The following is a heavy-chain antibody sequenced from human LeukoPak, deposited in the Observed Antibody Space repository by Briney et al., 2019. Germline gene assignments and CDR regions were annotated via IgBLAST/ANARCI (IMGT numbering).Heavy chain of an antibody. CDR2: IYYSGST. Sequence: SETLSLTCTVSGSSISSSSYYWGWIRQPPGKGLEWIGSIYYSGSTYYNPSLKSRVTISVDTSKNQFSLKLSSVTAADTAVYYCASRVITYYFDYWGQGTLVTVSS. V-gene: IGHV4-39*01. J-gene: IGHJ4*02. D-gene: IGHD1-14*01. CDR3: ASRVITYYFDY. CDR1: GSSISSSSYY.